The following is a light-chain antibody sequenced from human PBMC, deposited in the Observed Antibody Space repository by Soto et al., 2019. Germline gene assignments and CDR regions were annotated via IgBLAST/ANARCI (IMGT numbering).Light chain of an antibody. J-gene: IGKJ4*01. V-gene: IGKV3-11*01. Sequence: EIVLTQSPATLSLSPGERATLSCRASQSVSSYLAWYQQKPGQAPRLLFYDASNRATGIPDRFSGSGSGTDFTLTISSLEPEDSAVYYCQQRSYWLTFGEGTKVEIK. CDR1: QSVSSY. CDR3: QQRSYWLT. CDR2: DAS.